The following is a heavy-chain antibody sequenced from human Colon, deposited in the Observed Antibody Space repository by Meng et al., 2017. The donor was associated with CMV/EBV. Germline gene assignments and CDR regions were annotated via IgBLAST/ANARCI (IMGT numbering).Heavy chain of an antibody. J-gene: IGHJ4*02. CDR2: ISSAGATT. CDR1: GFTFSNYW. CDR3: VTGTTGYFDL. D-gene: IGHD1-7*01. V-gene: IGHV3-74*01. Sequence: GVLKISCAASGFTFSNYWMHWVRQAPGKGLVWVSRISSAGATTNYADSVKGRFTISRDNDRNIIDLQMSSLTADDTAIYYCVTGTTGYFDLWGQGTLVTVSS.